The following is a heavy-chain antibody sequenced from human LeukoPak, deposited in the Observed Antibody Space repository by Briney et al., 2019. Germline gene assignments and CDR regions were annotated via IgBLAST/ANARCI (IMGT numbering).Heavy chain of an antibody. V-gene: IGHV1-18*01. Sequence: GASVKVSCKASGYTFTNYAISWVPQAPGQGLAWMGWISGYNGNANYAQRLQGRVTMTTDTSTSTAYMELRSLRSDDTAVYYCARVEIYYYHSGNYFFDPWGQGTLVTVSS. CDR1: GYTFTNYA. D-gene: IGHD3-10*01. CDR3: ARVEIYYYHSGNYFFDP. CDR2: ISGYNGNA. J-gene: IGHJ5*02.